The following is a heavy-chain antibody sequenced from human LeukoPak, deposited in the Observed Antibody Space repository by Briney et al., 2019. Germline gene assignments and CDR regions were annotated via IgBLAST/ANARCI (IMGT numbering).Heavy chain of an antibody. Sequence: GGSLRLSCAASGFTVSTNYMNWVRQAPGKGLEWVSYISSSGITIYYADSVKGRFTISRDNAKSSLYLQMNSLRAEDTAVYYCASGDDFWTSYHFDYWGQGTLVTVSS. J-gene: IGHJ4*02. CDR3: ASGDDFWTSYHFDY. CDR1: GFTVSTNY. D-gene: IGHD3/OR15-3a*01. V-gene: IGHV3-48*04. CDR2: ISSSGITI.